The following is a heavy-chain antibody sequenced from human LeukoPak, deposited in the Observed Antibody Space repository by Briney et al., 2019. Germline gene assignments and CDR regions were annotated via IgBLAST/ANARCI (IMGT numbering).Heavy chain of an antibody. D-gene: IGHD5-18*01. V-gene: IGHV4-59*01. Sequence: SETLSLTCTVSGDSISYYYWSWIRQPPGKGLEWIGTIYYSGNTNYNPSLKSRVTISVDTSKNQFSLKLSSVTAADTAVYYCARVRGYSYDSSDFDYWGQGTLVTVSS. CDR2: IYYSGNT. CDR3: ARVRGYSYDSSDFDY. CDR1: GDSISYYY. J-gene: IGHJ4*02.